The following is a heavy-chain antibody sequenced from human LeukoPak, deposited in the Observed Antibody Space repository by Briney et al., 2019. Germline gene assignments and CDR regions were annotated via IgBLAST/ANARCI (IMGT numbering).Heavy chain of an antibody. Sequence: SETLSLTCTVSGGSISGYYWSWIRQPPGKGLEWIGNIYYSGTVNYSPSLKSRVTISVATSNNQFSLNLLFVTAADSAVYYCARGWDTGYGYYGMHVWGQGTTVTVSS. J-gene: IGHJ6*02. CDR2: IYYSGTV. CDR1: GGSISGYY. V-gene: IGHV4-59*01. D-gene: IGHD5-18*01. CDR3: ARGWDTGYGYYGMHV.